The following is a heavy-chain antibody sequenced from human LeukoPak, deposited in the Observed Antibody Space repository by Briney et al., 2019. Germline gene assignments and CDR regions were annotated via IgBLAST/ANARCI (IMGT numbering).Heavy chain of an antibody. CDR2: IRYDGSNK. Sequence: GGSLRLSCAASGFTFSSYGMHWVRQAPGKGLEWVAFIRYDGSNKYYADSVKGRFTISRDNSKNTLYLQMNSLRAEDTAVYYCAKVKTGIYSSSWYLDAFDIWGQGTMVTVSS. D-gene: IGHD6-13*01. V-gene: IGHV3-30*02. CDR3: AKVKTGIYSSSWYLDAFDI. CDR1: GFTFSSYG. J-gene: IGHJ3*02.